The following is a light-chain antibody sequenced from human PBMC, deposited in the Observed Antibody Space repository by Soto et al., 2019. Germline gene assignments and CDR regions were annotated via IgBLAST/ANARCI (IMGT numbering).Light chain of an antibody. CDR1: SSNIGAGYD. CDR3: QSYDSTLTARNG. CDR2: GNN. J-gene: IGLJ1*01. Sequence: QSVLTQPPSVSGAPGQRVTISCTGSSSNIGAGYDVHWYQQRPVTAPKLLIFGNNNRPSGVPDRFYGSKSGTSASLAITGLQAEDEGDYYCQSYDSTLTARNGFGTGPKGTV. V-gene: IGLV1-40*01.